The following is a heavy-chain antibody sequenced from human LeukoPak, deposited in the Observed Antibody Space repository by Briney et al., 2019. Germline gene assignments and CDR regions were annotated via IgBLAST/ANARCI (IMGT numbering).Heavy chain of an antibody. V-gene: IGHV4-4*09. J-gene: IGHJ4*02. CDR2: VYSSGNT. D-gene: IGHD4-23*01. CDR1: GGSISSYY. Sequence: SETLSLTCTVSGGSISSYYWSWIRQPPGKGLECIGYVYSSGNTNYNPSLKSRVTISVDTSMNQFSLILSSVTAADTATYYCARLHGGKGQYYFDYWGQGTLVTVSS. CDR3: ARLHGGKGQYYFDY.